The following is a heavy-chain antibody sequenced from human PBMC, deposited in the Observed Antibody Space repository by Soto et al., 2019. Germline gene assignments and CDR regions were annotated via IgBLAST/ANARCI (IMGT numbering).Heavy chain of an antibody. V-gene: IGHV4-34*01. CDR2: VNHSGST. CDR3: ARGRGGMTTPRRYYYGMDV. J-gene: IGHJ6*02. D-gene: IGHD4-17*01. Sequence: SETLSLTCAVYGGSCSGYYWNWIRQPPGQGLEWIGEVNHSGSTNCDPSLKSRVSISVDTSKNRFSLKLSSVTAADTAVYYCARGRGGMTTPRRYYYGMDVWGQGATVPVSS. CDR1: GGSCSGYY.